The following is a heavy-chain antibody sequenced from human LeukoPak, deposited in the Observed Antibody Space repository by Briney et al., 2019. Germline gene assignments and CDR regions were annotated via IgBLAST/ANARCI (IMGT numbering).Heavy chain of an antibody. D-gene: IGHD3-10*02. CDR3: AELGITMIGGV. CDR1: GFTFTSYS. J-gene: IGHJ6*04. CDR2: ISGSGGST. V-gene: IGHV3-23*01. Sequence: PGGSLRLSCAVSGFTFTSYSMSWVRQAPGKGLEWVSAISGSGGSTYYADSVKGRFTISRDNAKNSLYLQMNSLRAEDTAVYYCAELGITMIGGVWGKGNTVTISS.